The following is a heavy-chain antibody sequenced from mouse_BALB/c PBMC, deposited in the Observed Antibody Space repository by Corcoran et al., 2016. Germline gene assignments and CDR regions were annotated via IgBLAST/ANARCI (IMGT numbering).Heavy chain of an antibody. CDR3: ARYLYEYYAMDY. Sequence: EIQLQQSGPELTKPGASVKISCKASGYSFTSYYMHWVKQSHGKSLEWIGYIDPFNGGTSYNQKFKGKATLTVDKSSSTAYMHLSSLTSEDSAVYYCARYLYEYYAMDYWGQGTSVTVSS. J-gene: IGHJ4*01. V-gene: IGHV1S135*01. D-gene: IGHD1-1*01. CDR1: GYSFTSYY. CDR2: IDPFNGGT.